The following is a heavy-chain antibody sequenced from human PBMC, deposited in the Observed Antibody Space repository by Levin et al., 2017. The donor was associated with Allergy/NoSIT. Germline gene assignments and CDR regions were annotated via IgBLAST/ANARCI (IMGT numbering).Heavy chain of an antibody. CDR1: GFSLSTSGVG. CDR3: AHSFFYSNYVHYYYGMDV. J-gene: IGHJ6*02. D-gene: IGHD4-11*01. V-gene: IGHV2-5*02. Sequence: NASGPTLVKPTQTLTLTCTFSGFSLSTSGVGVGWIRQPPGKALEWLALIYWDDDKRYSPSLKSRLTITKDTSKNQVVLTMTNMDPVDTATYYCAHSFFYSNYVHYYYGMDVWGQGTTVTVSS. CDR2: IYWDDDK.